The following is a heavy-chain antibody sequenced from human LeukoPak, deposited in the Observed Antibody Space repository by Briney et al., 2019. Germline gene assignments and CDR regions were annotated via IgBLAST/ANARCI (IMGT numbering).Heavy chain of an antibody. D-gene: IGHD3-22*01. CDR1: GFTFSSYA. V-gene: IGHV3-23*01. CDR2: ISGSGGNT. CDR3: ARDRYYDSSGYYTAPILGY. Sequence: PGGSLRLSCAASGFTFSSYAMSWVRQAPGKGLGWVSRISGSGGNTYYADSVKGRFTISRDNAKNTLYLQMNSLRAEDTAVYYCARDRYYDSSGYYTAPILGYWGQGTLVTVSS. J-gene: IGHJ4*02.